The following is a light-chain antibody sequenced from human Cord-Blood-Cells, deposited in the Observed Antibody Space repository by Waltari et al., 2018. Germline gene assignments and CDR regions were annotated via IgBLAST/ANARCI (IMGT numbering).Light chain of an antibody. Sequence: EIVLTQSPATLSLSPGERDTLSCRASQSVSSYLAWYQQKPGQAPRLLIYDASNRATGIPARFSGSGSGTDCTLTISSLEPEDFAVYYCQQRSNWPPTFGQGTRLEIK. CDR3: QQRSNWPPT. V-gene: IGKV3-11*01. CDR2: DAS. CDR1: QSVSSY. J-gene: IGKJ5*01.